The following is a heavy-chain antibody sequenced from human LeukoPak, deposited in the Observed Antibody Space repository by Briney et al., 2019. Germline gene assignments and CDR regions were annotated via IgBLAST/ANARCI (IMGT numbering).Heavy chain of an antibody. CDR3: AKILSYYGSGSPPFDWFDP. CDR1: GFTFSSFA. Sequence: GGSLRLSCAASGFTFSSFALSWVRQPPGKGLGWVSAISGSGGSTYYADSVKGRFTIYRDNSKNTLYLQMNSLRAEDTAVYYCAKILSYYGSGSPPFDWFDPWGQGTLVTVSS. V-gene: IGHV3-23*01. J-gene: IGHJ5*02. D-gene: IGHD3-10*01. CDR2: ISGSGGST.